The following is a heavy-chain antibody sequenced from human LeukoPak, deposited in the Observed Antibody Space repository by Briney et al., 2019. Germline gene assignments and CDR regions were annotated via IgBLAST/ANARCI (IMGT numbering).Heavy chain of an antibody. V-gene: IGHV4-39*07. D-gene: IGHD3-3*01. Sequence: SETLSLTCTVSGGSIRGNNYYWGWIRQPPGKGLEWSGSIYYSGSTYYNPSLKSRVPISVATSKTQFSLKLTSVTAADTAVYYCARGYDFCCYYMDVWCKGTTVTVSS. J-gene: IGHJ6*03. CDR1: GGSIRGNNYY. CDR3: ARGYDFCCYYMDV. CDR2: IYYSGST.